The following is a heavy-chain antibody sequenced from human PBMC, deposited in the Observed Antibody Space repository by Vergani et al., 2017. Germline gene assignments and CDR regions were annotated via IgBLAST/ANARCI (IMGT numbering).Heavy chain of an antibody. Sequence: EVQLVESGGGLVQPGGSLRLSCAASGFTFSSYSMNWVRQAPGKGLEWVSYISSSSSTIYYADSVKGRFTISRDNAKNSLYLQMNSLRAEDTAVYYCARVRGIAVAELDYWGQGTLVTVSS. J-gene: IGHJ4*02. CDR1: GFTFSSYS. V-gene: IGHV3-48*04. CDR2: ISSSSSTI. CDR3: ARVRGIAVAELDY. D-gene: IGHD6-19*01.